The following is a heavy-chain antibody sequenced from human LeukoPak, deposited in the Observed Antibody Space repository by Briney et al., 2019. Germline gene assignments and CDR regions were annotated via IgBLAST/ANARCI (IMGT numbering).Heavy chain of an antibody. Sequence: PAGSLCLSCAASGFSFGDYGMTWVRQRPGKGLEWVWGINWDGYSTGYADSVRGRFTISRDNAKSTLYLQMNSLRPEDTALYYCVRDLRTDYAFDSWGQGTLVTVSS. CDR1: GFSFGDYG. CDR3: VRDLRTDYAFDS. CDR2: INWDGYST. D-gene: IGHD4/OR15-4a*01. V-gene: IGHV3-20*04. J-gene: IGHJ4*02.